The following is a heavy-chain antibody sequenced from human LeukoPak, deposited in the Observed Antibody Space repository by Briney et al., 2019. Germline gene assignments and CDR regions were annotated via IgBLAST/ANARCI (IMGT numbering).Heavy chain of an antibody. CDR2: ISGSDGST. CDR1: GFTFSSYT. V-gene: IGHV3-23*01. Sequence: GGSLGLSCAASGFTFSSYTMSRVRQAPGKGLEWVSTISGSDGSTYYADSVKGRFTISRDNSKNTLHLQMNSLRADDTATYYCAKDRYASGSYYYDYWGQGTLVTVSS. J-gene: IGHJ4*02. D-gene: IGHD3-10*01. CDR3: AKDRYASGSYYYDY.